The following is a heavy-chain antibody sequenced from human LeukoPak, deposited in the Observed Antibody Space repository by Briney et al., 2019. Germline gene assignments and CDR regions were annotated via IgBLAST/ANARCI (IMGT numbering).Heavy chain of an antibody. CDR3: AKSIRGVVITTNDAFDI. CDR2: ISGSGGST. D-gene: IGHD3-22*01. J-gene: IGHJ3*02. V-gene: IGHV3-23*01. Sequence: GGSLRLSCAASGFTFSSYAMSWVRQASGKGLEWVSAISGSGGSTYYADSVKGRFTISRDNSKNTLYLQMNSLRAEDTAVYYCAKSIRGVVITTNDAFDIWGQGTMVTVSS. CDR1: GFTFSSYA.